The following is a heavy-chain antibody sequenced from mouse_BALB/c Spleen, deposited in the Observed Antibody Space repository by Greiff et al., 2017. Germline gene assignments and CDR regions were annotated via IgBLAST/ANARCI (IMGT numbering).Heavy chain of an antibody. D-gene: IGHD1-1*01. J-gene: IGHJ3*01. CDR2: INPSSGYT. CDR3: ARGHYYGSRTWFAY. Sequence: VKLVESAAELARPGASVKMSCKASGYTFTSYTMHWVKQRPGQGLEWIGYINPSSGYTEYNQKFKDKTTLTADKSSSTAYMQLSSLTSEDSAVYYCARGHYYGSRTWFAYWGQGTLVTVSA. V-gene: IGHV1-4*02. CDR1: GYTFTSYT.